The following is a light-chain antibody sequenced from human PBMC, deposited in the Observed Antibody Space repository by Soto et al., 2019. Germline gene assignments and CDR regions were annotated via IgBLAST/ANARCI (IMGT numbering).Light chain of an antibody. V-gene: IGLV3-25*02. CDR2: KDS. Sequence: SYELTQPPSVSVSPGQTARITCSGDALPKQYAYWYQQKPGQAPVLVIYKDSERPSGIPERFSGSSSGTTVTLTISGVQAEDEADYYCQSADSNDPYRVFFGGGTKLTVL. CDR3: QSADSNDPYRVF. J-gene: IGLJ2*01. CDR1: ALPKQY.